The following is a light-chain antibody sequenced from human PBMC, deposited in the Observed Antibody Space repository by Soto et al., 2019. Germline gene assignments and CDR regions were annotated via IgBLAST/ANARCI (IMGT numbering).Light chain of an antibody. CDR3: AAWDGNLRAVV. Sequence: QSVLTQPPSVSAAPGQKVTISCSGSSSNIGNYYVCWYQHLPGTAPKFLIYENDKRPSGIPDRFSGSKSGTSATLDITGLQAGDEADYYCAAWDGNLRAVVFGGGTKVTVL. CDR2: END. J-gene: IGLJ2*01. CDR1: SSNIGNYY. V-gene: IGLV1-51*02.